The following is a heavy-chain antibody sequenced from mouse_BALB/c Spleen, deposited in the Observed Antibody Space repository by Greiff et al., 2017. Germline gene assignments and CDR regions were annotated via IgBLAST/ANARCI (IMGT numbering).Heavy chain of an antibody. CDR2: ISDGGSYT. Sequence: DVKLVESGGGLVKPGGSLKLSCAASGFTFSDYYMYWVRQTPEKRLEWVATISDGGSYTYYPDSVKGRFTISRDNAKNTLYLQMSSLKSEDTAMYYCARDGDYWGQGTSVTVSS. CDR1: GFTFSDYY. J-gene: IGHJ4*01. V-gene: IGHV5-4*02. CDR3: ARDGDY.